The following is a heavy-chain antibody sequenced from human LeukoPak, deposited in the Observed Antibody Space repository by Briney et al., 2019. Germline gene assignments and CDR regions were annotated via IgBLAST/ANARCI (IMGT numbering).Heavy chain of an antibody. D-gene: IGHD3-10*01. CDR2: INHSGST. Sequence: PSETLSLTCAVYGGSFSGYYWSWIRQPPGKGLEWIWEINHSGSTNYNPSLKSRVTISVDTSKNQFSLKLSSVTAADTAVYYCATGSLWFGELLFDYWGQGTLVTVSS. CDR1: GGSFSGYY. J-gene: IGHJ4*02. V-gene: IGHV4-34*01. CDR3: ATGSLWFGELLFDY.